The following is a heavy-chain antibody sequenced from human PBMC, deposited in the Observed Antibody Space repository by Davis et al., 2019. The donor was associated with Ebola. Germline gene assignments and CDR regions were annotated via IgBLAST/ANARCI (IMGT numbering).Heavy chain of an antibody. CDR2: IYSGGST. D-gene: IGHD3-3*01. CDR3: ARVRSGSSYNWFDP. CDR1: GFTVSSNY. J-gene: IGHJ5*02. Sequence: GESLKISCAASGFTVSSNYMSWVRQAPGKGLEWVSVIYSGGSTYYADSVKGRFTISRDNSKNTLYLQMNSLRAEDTAMYYCARVRSGSSYNWFDPWGQGTLVTVSS. V-gene: IGHV3-53*01.